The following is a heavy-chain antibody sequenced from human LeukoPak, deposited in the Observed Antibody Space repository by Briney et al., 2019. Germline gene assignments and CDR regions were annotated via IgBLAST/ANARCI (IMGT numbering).Heavy chain of an antibody. V-gene: IGHV4-39*01. J-gene: IGHJ6*02. D-gene: IGHD6-19*01. CDR1: GGSISSSSYY. CDR3: ARLAVAYYYYGMDV. Sequence: PSETLSLTCTVSGGSISSSSYYWGWIRQPPGKGLEWIGSIYYSGSTYYNPSLKSRVTISVDTSKNQFSLKLSSVTAADTAVYYCARLAVAYYYYGMDVWGQGTTVTVSS. CDR2: IYYSGST.